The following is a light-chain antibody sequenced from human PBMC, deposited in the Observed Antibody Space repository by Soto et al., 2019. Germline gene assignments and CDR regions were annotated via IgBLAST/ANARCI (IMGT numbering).Light chain of an antibody. CDR2: DVS. V-gene: IGLV2-14*03. J-gene: IGLJ2*01. CDR1: SSDVGGYHY. Sequence: QSALTQPASVSGSPGQSITISCTGTSSDVGGYHYVSWYQQHPGKAPKLMIYDVSNRPSGVSNRFSCSKSGNTASLTISGRQAEDEADYYCSSYTSSSTRLVFGGGTKLTVL. CDR3: SSYTSSSTRLV.